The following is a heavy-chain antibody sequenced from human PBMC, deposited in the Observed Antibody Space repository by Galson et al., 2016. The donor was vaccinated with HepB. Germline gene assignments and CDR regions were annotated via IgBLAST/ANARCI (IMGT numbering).Heavy chain of an antibody. CDR1: GGTVSSFA. Sequence: SVKVSCKASGGTVSSFAINWVRQAPGQGLEWMGGIIPMFGTPNHAQKFRGRVTITADESTSTAYMELSSLRSEDTAVYYCGKVEDGYNRHYYYGMDVWGQGTTVTVSS. J-gene: IGHJ6*02. D-gene: IGHD5-24*01. CDR3: GKVEDGYNRHYYYGMDV. V-gene: IGHV1-69*13. CDR2: IIPMFGTP.